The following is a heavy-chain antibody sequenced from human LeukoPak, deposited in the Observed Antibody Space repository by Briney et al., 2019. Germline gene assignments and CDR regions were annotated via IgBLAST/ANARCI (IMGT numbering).Heavy chain of an antibody. CDR1: GGSISSSSYY. D-gene: IGHD5-12*01. J-gene: IGHJ4*02. CDR2: IYYSGST. CDR3: ARDIGDSGYDYGY. V-gene: IGHV4-61*01. Sequence: PSETLSLTCTVSGGSISSSSYYWSWIRQPPGKGLEWIGYIYYSGSTNYNPSLKSRVTISVDTSKNQFSLKLSSVTAADTAVYYCARDIGDSGYDYGYWGQGTLVTVSS.